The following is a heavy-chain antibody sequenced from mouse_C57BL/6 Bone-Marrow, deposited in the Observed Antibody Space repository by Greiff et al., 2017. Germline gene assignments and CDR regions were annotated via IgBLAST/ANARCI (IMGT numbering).Heavy chain of an antibody. D-gene: IGHD1-1*01. CDR3: ARDGSSDEWWAD. V-gene: IGHV1-69*01. J-gene: IGHJ3*01. CDR2: IDPSDSYT. Sequence: QVQLQQPGAELVMPGASVKLSCKASGYTFTSYWMHWVKQRPGQGLEWIGEIDPSDSYTNYNQKFKGKSTLTVDKSSSTAYMQLSSQTSEDSAVYYGARDGSSDEWWADWGQGTLVTVSA. CDR1: GYTFTSYW.